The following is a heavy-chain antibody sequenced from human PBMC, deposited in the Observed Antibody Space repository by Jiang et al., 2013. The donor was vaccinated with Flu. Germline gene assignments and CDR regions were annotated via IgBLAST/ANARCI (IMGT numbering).Heavy chain of an antibody. V-gene: IGHV1-46*01. CDR1: GYLFTSYL. J-gene: IGHJ4*02. CDR2: FDPYNSRT. D-gene: IGHD3-10*01. CDR3: ARTYGIGQIDY. Sequence: EVKRPGASVKVSCQASGYLFTSYLIHWVRQAPGQGLEWMGMFDPYNSRTSYAQRFQGRVSMTRDTSTTTVFMELSSLRSEDTAVYYCARTYGIGQIDYWGQGTLVTVSS.